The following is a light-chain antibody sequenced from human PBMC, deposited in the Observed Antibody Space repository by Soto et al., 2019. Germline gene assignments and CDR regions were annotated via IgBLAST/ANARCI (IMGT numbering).Light chain of an antibody. CDR2: KAS. J-gene: IGKJ1*01. CDR3: QHYNSSSEA. V-gene: IGKV1-5*03. CDR1: QTISSW. Sequence: DIQMTQSPSTLSGSVGDRVTITCRASQTISSWLAWYQQKPGKAPKLLIYKASTVKSGVPSRFSGSGSGTEFTLTISSLQPDDFATYYCQHYNSSSEAFGQGTKVELK.